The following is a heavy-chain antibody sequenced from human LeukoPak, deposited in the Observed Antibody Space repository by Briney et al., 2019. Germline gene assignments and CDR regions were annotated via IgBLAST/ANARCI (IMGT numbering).Heavy chain of an antibody. CDR3: VRAAIRVDFFDS. J-gene: IGHJ4*02. V-gene: IGHV3-21*01. D-gene: IGHD2-2*01. CDR1: GFLCGGHA. CDR2: ISSSASYI. Sequence: GGFLRLSCAASGFLCGGHAMMWVRQPPGEGLECVLSISSSASYINYADSVKGRVTISRDNAKNPLFLEMSSLSVEDAAVYYCVRAAIRVDFFDSWGQGTLVTVSS.